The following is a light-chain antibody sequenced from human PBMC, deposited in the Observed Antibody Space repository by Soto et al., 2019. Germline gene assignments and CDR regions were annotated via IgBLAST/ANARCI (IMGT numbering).Light chain of an antibody. Sequence: QSALTQPASVSGSPGQSITISCTGTSSDVGGYNSVSWYQQHPGKAPQLMIYEVSNRPSGVSNRFSGSKSGNTASLTISGLQAEDETDYYCSSYTSNSAWVFGGGTKLTVL. CDR2: EVS. CDR3: SSYTSNSAWV. V-gene: IGLV2-14*01. CDR1: SSDVGGYNS. J-gene: IGLJ3*02.